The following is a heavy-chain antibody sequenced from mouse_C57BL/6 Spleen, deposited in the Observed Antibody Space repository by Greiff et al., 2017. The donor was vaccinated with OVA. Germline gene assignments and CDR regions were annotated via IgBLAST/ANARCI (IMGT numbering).Heavy chain of an antibody. CDR1: GFSLSTSGMG. CDR2: IYWDDDT. Sequence: QVTLKECGPGILQSSQTLSLTCSFSGFSLSTSGMGVSWLRQPSGKGLEWLAHIYWDDDTRYNPSLMSRRSISKDTSRNQVFLKITSVDTADTATYYCARRDAMDYWGQGTSVTVSS. J-gene: IGHJ4*01. V-gene: IGHV8-12*01. CDR3: ARRDAMDY.